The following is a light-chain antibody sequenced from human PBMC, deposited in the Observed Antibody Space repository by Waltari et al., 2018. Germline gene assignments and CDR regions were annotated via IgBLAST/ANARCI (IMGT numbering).Light chain of an antibody. CDR1: QSVSSY. CDR2: DTS. J-gene: IGKJ4*01. V-gene: IGKV3-11*01. CDR3: QQRSDWPLT. Sequence: EIVLTQSPATLSLSPGERATLSCRASQSVSSYLAWYQQKPGQAPRLVIHDTSNRATGIPARFSGSGSGTDFTLTITSLEPEDFAVYYCQQRSDWPLTFGGGTKVEIK.